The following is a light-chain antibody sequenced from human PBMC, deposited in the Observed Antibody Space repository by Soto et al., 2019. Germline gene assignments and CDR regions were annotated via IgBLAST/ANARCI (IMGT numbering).Light chain of an antibody. Sequence: QSALTQPASVSGSPGQSITISCTGTSSDVGGYNYASWYQQHPGKAPKLMIYDVSNRPSGVSNRFSGSKSGNTASLTIPGLQAEDEADYYCSSYTSSSTLFYVFGTGTKVTVL. CDR3: SSYTSSSTLFYV. CDR2: DVS. V-gene: IGLV2-14*01. CDR1: SSDVGGYNY. J-gene: IGLJ1*01.